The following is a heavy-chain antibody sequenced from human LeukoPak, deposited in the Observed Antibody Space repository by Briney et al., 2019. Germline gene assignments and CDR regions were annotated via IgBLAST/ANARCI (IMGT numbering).Heavy chain of an antibody. Sequence: PSETLSLTCAVSGGSISSGGYSWSWLRQPPGTGLEWIGYIYHSGSTYYNPSLKSRVTISVDRSKNQFSLKLSSVTAADTAVYYCVGGVKTNGYFDYWGQGTLVTVSS. J-gene: IGHJ4*02. CDR3: VGGVKTNGYFDY. V-gene: IGHV4-30-2*01. CDR1: GGSISSGGYS. D-gene: IGHD3-16*01. CDR2: IYHSGST.